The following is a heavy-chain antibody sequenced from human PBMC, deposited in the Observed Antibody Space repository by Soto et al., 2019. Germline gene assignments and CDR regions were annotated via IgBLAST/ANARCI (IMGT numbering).Heavy chain of an antibody. Sequence: SETLSLTCTVSGGSISSYYWSWIRQPPGKGLEWIGYIYYSGSTNYNPSLKSRVTISVDTSKNQFSLKLSSVTAADTAVYYCARDNSAEARLHLDDWGRGTLVTVSS. CDR3: ARDNSAEARLHLDD. V-gene: IGHV4-59*01. J-gene: IGHJ4*02. CDR2: IYYSGST. CDR1: GGSISSYY. D-gene: IGHD6-6*01.